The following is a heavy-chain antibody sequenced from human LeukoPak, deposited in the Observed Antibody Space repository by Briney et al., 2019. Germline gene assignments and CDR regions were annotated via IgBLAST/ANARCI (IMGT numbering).Heavy chain of an antibody. Sequence: GGSLRLSRAASGFTFSAFGMNWVRQAPGKGLEWVSTITNSGDSTYYVDSVKGRFTISRDNSKNTLYLQMNSLRAEDTAKYYCTKDYCGKFCSAVWGQGTTVTVSS. CDR2: ITNSGDST. J-gene: IGHJ6*02. CDR1: GFTFSAFG. V-gene: IGHV3-23*01. CDR3: TKDYCGKFCSAV. D-gene: IGHD3-9*01.